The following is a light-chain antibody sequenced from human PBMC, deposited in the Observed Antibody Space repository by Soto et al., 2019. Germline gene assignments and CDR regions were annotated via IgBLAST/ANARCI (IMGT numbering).Light chain of an antibody. CDR1: QDISHY. Sequence: DIQVTQSPSAMSASVGDRVTITCRASQDISHYLAWFQQKPGKVPKRLIFAVSNLESGVPSRFRGSGSGTEFTLTITSLQPEDFATYYCLQHNSYPWTFGQVTKVEIK. CDR2: AVS. CDR3: LQHNSYPWT. J-gene: IGKJ1*01. V-gene: IGKV1-17*03.